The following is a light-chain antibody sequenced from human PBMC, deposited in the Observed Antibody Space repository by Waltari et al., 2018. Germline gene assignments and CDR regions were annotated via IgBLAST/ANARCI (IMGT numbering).Light chain of an antibody. Sequence: SALTQPRSVSGSPGQSVTISCNGTTSDVGGYNYVSWYQHHPGKAPKLMIFDVTQRPSGVPDRFSGSKSANTASLTISGLQAEDEADYYCCSFAGTYTWVFGGGTKVTVL. V-gene: IGLV2-11*01. CDR3: CSFAGTYTWV. CDR1: TSDVGGYNY. J-gene: IGLJ3*02. CDR2: DVT.